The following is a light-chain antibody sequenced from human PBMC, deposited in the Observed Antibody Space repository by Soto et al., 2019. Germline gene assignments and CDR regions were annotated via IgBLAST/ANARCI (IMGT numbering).Light chain of an antibody. Sequence: EIVLTQSPGTLCLSPGERAALAFRASQSVSNNYLAWYQPTPGKAPRLLIYGASNRATGIPDRLSGSGSGTDFTLTIRRLEPEDFAVYYCQQYGSSGTFGQGTKVDI. CDR1: QSVSNNY. V-gene: IGKV3-20*01. J-gene: IGKJ1*01. CDR3: QQYGSSGT. CDR2: GAS.